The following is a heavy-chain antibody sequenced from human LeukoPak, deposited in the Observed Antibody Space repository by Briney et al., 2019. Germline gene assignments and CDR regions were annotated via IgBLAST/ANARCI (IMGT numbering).Heavy chain of an antibody. D-gene: IGHD6-13*01. CDR2: ISAYNGNT. J-gene: IGHJ3*02. Sequence: GASVKVSCKASGYTFTSYGISWVRQAPGQGLEWMGWISAYNGNTNYAQKLQGRVTMTTDTSTSTAYMELRSLRSDDTAVYYCAREGRAGSSGWFGAFDIWGQGTMVIVSS. CDR1: GYTFTSYG. CDR3: AREGRAGSSGWFGAFDI. V-gene: IGHV1-18*01.